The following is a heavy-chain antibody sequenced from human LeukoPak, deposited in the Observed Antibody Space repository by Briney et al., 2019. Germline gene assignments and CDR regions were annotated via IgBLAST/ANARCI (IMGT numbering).Heavy chain of an antibody. CDR3: ARGTMGDYALDY. J-gene: IGHJ4*02. CDR2: IYHSGST. V-gene: IGHV4-30-2*01. Sequence: SQILSLTCAVSGGSISSGGYSWSWIRQPPGKGLEWIGYIYHSGSTYYNPSLKSRVTISVDRSKNQFSLKLSSVTAADTAVYYCARGTMGDYALDYWGQGTLVTVSS. D-gene: IGHD4-17*01. CDR1: GGSISSGGYS.